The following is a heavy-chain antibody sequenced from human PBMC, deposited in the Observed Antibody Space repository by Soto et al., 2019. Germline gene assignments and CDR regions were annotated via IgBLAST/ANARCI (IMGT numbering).Heavy chain of an antibody. Sequence: QVQLVESGGGVGQPGRSLRLSCAASGFPFSRYGMHWVRQAPGKGLEWVAHISYDGSNKHYTDSVKGRFTISRDNSKNMLYLQMSSLRAEDTAVYYCAGGQYYFDYCGQGTRVSVSS. D-gene: IGHD2-15*01. CDR2: ISYDGSNK. J-gene: IGHJ4*02. V-gene: IGHV3-30*03. CDR1: GFPFSRYG. CDR3: AGGQYYFDY.